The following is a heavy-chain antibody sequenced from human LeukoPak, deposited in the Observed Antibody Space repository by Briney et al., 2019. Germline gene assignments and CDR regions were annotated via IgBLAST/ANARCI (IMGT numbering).Heavy chain of an antibody. V-gene: IGHV3-7*01. Sequence: PGGSLRLSCTASGFTFSNYWMNWFRQAPGKGLEWVANIKRDGSERYYVDSVRGRFTISRDNAKNSLYLQMNSLRVEDTAVYYCEGGVTWGQGSMVTVSP. J-gene: IGHJ3*01. CDR3: EGGVT. CDR1: GFTFSNYW. D-gene: IGHD5/OR15-5a*01. CDR2: IKRDGSER.